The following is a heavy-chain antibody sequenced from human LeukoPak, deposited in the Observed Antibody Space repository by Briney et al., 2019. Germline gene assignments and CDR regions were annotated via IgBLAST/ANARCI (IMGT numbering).Heavy chain of an antibody. D-gene: IGHD1-26*01. J-gene: IGHJ4*02. CDR3: ARDRWDLIAIDY. CDR2: IFSSGST. V-gene: IGHV4-4*07. Sequence: KPSETLSLTCTVSGGSISNYYWTWIRQPAGKGPEWIGRIFSSGSTNYNPSLKSRVTMSVDTSKNQFSLKLSSVTAADTAVYYCARDRWDLIAIDYWGQGTLVTVSS. CDR1: GGSISNYY.